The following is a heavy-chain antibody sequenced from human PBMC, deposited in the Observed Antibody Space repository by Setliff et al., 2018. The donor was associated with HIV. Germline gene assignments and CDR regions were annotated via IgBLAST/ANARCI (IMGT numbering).Heavy chain of an antibody. Sequence: SVKVSCKASGGTFSCYAISWVRQAPGQGLERMGGIIPILGPANYAQKFQGRVTITAGEYTTTSYMELRNLRSEDTAIYYCARGLGNFVPDLIGYFDYWGQGTLVTVSS. V-gene: IGHV1-69*13. D-gene: IGHD3-3*02. CDR3: ARGLGNFVPDLIGYFDY. J-gene: IGHJ4*02. CDR1: GGTFSCYA. CDR2: IIPILGPA.